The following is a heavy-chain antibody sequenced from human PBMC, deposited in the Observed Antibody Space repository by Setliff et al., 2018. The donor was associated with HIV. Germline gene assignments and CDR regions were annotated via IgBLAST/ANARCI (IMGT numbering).Heavy chain of an antibody. V-gene: IGHV4-59*11. CDR1: GGSISSHY. CDR3: AREGYGDKRERYFYYMDV. D-gene: IGHD4-17*01. CDR2: IYYSGST. J-gene: IGHJ6*03. Sequence: PSETLSLTCTVSGGSISSHYWSWIRQPSGKGLEWIGYIYYSGSTFYNPSLKSRVTISVDTSKKQFSLKLSSVTAADTAVYYCAREGYGDKRERYFYYMDVWGKGTTVTVSS.